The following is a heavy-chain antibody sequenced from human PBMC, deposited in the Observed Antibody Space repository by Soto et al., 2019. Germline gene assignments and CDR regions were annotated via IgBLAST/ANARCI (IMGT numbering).Heavy chain of an antibody. CDR3: ARGLYRRGTYYAFDN. J-gene: IGHJ4*02. D-gene: IGHD1-26*01. CDR2: ISAYNGNT. CDR1: GYTPTNYD. V-gene: IGHV1-18*01. Sequence: ASVKVSCKSSGYTPTNYDIGWVRQAPGQGLEYMGWISAYNGNTNYARKLQDRVTLTTDTSTRTAYMELRSLQSDDTAIYYCARGLYRRGTYYAFDNWGQGTLVTVSS.